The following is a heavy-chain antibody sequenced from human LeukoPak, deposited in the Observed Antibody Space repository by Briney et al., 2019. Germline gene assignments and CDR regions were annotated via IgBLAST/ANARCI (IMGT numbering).Heavy chain of an antibody. D-gene: IGHD6-13*01. CDR2: ISSSSSYI. Sequence: GGSLRLSCAASGFTFSSYSMNWGRQAPGKGLEWVSSISSSSSYIYYADSVKGRFTISRDNAKNSLYLQMNSLRAEATAVYYCRQHLVDFDYWGQGTLVTVSS. CDR1: GFTFSSYS. J-gene: IGHJ4*02. V-gene: IGHV3-21*01. CDR3: RQHLVDFDY.